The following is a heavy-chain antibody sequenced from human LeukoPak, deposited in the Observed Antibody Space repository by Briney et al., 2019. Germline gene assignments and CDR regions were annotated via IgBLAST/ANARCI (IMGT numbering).Heavy chain of an antibody. Sequence: PSETLSLTCAVYAGSFSGYYWSWIRQPPGKGLEWIGEINHSGSTNYNPSLKSRVTISVDTSKNQFSLKLSSVTAADTAVYYCARGSPHRKPQLLYGGGGGRSYYYGMDVWGQGTTVTVSS. D-gene: IGHD2-2*02. J-gene: IGHJ6*02. CDR3: ARGSPHRKPQLLYGGGGGRSYYYGMDV. CDR2: INHSGST. CDR1: AGSFSGYY. V-gene: IGHV4-34*01.